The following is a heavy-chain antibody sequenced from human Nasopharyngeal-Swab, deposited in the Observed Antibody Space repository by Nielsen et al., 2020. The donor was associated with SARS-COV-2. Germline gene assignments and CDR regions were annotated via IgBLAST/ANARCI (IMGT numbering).Heavy chain of an antibody. D-gene: IGHD4-17*01. CDR1: SGSFSGYY. J-gene: IGHJ6*03. CDR3: ARRTTTVYYYYYMDV. V-gene: IGHV4-34*01. Sequence: PELLSPTRAAYSGSFSGYYWSWIRQPPGKGLEWIGEVNNSGSTNYNPALKRRVTILVDTSKNHFSLRLSSVTAADTAVYYCARRTTTVYYYYYMDVWGNGTTVTVSS. CDR2: VNNSGST.